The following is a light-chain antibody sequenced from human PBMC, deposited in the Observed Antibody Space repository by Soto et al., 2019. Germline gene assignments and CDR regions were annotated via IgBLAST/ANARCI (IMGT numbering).Light chain of an antibody. J-gene: IGLJ1*01. CDR2: EVS. CDR3: SSYTSSSTRV. V-gene: IGLV2-14*03. Sequence: QSALAQPASVSGSPGQSIAISCTGTSSDIGAYDYVSWYQQFPDKHPKLIIYEVSHRPSGVSDRFSGSKSVNTATLTISRLQAEDEADYYCSSYTSSSTRVFGTGTKVTVL. CDR1: SSDIGAYDY.